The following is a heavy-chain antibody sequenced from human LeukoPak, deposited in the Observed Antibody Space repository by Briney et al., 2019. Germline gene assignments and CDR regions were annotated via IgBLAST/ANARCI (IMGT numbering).Heavy chain of an antibody. D-gene: IGHD3-22*01. CDR3: ARVEYYYNSSAYYTTLSWFDP. CDR2: INPNSGGT. J-gene: IGHJ5*02. Sequence: ASVKVSCKASGYTFTSYYMHWVRQAPGQGLEWMGWINPNSGGTNYAQKFQGRVTMTRDTSINTAYMELSRLRSDDTAIYYCARVEYYYNSSAYYTTLSWFDPWGQGTLVTVSS. CDR1: GYTFTSYY. V-gene: IGHV1-2*02.